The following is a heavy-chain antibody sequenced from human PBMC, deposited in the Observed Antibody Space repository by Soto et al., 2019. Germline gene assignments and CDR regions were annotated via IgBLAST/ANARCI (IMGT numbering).Heavy chain of an antibody. CDR2: IYHSGST. CDR1: GGSISSSNW. Sequence: SETLSLTCAVSGGSISSSNWWSWVRQPPGKGLEWIGEIYHSGSTNYNPSLKSRVTISVDKSKNQFSLKLSSVTAADTAVYYCAAEAYYYGLNSFDPWGQGTLVTVSS. D-gene: IGHD3-10*01. J-gene: IGHJ5*02. CDR3: AAEAYYYGLNSFDP. V-gene: IGHV4-4*02.